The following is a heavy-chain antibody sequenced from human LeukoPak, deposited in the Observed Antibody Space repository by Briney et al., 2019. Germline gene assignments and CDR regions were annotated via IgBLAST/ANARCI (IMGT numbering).Heavy chain of an antibody. D-gene: IGHD2-21*01. J-gene: IGHJ4*02. CDR2: ISSSSSYI. Sequence: GGSLRLSCAASRFTFSSYSMNWVRQAPGKGLEWVSSISSSSSYIYYADSVKGRFTISRDNSKNTLYLQMNSLRAEDTAVYYCAVANIRSPFDYWGQGTLVTVSS. CDR1: RFTFSSYS. CDR3: AVANIRSPFDY. V-gene: IGHV3-21*01.